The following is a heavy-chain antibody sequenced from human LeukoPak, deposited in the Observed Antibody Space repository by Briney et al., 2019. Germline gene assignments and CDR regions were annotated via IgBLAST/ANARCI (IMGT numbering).Heavy chain of an antibody. Sequence: PSETLSLTCTVSGGSIRSSTDYWGWIRQPPGKELEWIGSIYYSGSTYYNPSLKSRVTISVDTSKNQFSVKLSSVTAADTAVYYCARGWVGAIDYWGQGPLVTVSS. CDR3: ARGWVGAIDY. CDR2: IYYSGST. J-gene: IGHJ4*02. CDR1: GGSIRSSTDY. V-gene: IGHV4-39*07. D-gene: IGHD1-26*01.